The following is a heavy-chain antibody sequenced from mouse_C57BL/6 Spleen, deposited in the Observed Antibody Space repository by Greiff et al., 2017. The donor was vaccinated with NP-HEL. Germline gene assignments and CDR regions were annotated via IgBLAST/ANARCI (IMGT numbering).Heavy chain of an antibody. J-gene: IGHJ2*01. Sequence: EVKVEESGGGLVQPGGSLSLSCAASGFTFTDYYMSWVRQPPGKALEWLGFIRNKANGYTTEYSASVKGRFTISRDNSQSILYLQMNALRAEDSATYYCARYSGDFDYWGQGTTLTVSS. CDR1: GFTFTDYY. V-gene: IGHV7-3*01. CDR2: IRNKANGYTT. CDR3: ARYSGDFDY.